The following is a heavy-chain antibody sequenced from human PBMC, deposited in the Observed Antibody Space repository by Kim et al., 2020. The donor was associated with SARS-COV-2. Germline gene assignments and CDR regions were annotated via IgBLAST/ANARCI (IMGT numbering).Heavy chain of an antibody. CDR1: GFTFSSYG. V-gene: IGHV3-33*01. J-gene: IGHJ6*02. CDR2: IWYDGSNK. CDR3: ARDPPFGALYYGMDV. Sequence: GGSLRLSCAASGFTFSSYGMHWVRQAPGKGLEWVAVIWYDGSNKYYADSVKGRFTISRDNSKNTLYLQMNSLRAEDTAVYYCARDPPFGALYYGMDVWGQGTTVTVSS. D-gene: IGHD3-3*01.